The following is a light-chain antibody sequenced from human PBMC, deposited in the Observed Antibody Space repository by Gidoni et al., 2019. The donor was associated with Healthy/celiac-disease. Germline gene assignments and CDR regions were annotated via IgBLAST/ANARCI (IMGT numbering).Light chain of an antibody. CDR1: SSNIGAGYD. CDR2: GNS. Sequence: QSVLTQPPSVSGAPGQRVTRSCTGSSSNIGAGYDVHWYQQLPGTAPKLLIYGNSNRPSGVPDRFSGSKSGTSASLAITGLQAEDEADYYCQSYDSSLRDVVFGGGTKLTVL. CDR3: QSYDSSLRDVV. J-gene: IGLJ2*01. V-gene: IGLV1-40*01.